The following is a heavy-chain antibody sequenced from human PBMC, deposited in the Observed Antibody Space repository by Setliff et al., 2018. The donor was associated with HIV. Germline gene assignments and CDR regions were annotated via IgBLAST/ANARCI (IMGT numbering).Heavy chain of an antibody. D-gene: IGHD3-22*01. V-gene: IGHV4-39*01. Sequence: SETLSLTCTVSGGSIGSSSYYWGWIRQPPGKGLEWIGSIYYSGSTYYNPSLKSRVTISVDTSKNQFSLKLSSVTAADTAVYYCATRFSDDSSGYYYSRWGQGALVTVSS. J-gene: IGHJ4*02. CDR1: GGSIGSSSYY. CDR3: ATRFSDDSSGYYYSR. CDR2: IYYSGST.